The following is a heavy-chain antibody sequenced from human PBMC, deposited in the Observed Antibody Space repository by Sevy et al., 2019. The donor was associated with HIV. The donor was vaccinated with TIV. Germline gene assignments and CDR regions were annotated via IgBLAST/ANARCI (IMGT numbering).Heavy chain of an antibody. J-gene: IGHJ5*02. CDR2: IYYSGST. Sequence: SETLSLTCTVSGGSISSYYWSWIRQPPGKGLEWIGYIYYSGSTNYNPSLKSRVTISVDTSKNQFSLKLSSVTAADTSVYYCARDHLSSGWLNWLDPWGQGTLVTVSS. CDR1: GGSISSYY. V-gene: IGHV4-59*01. D-gene: IGHD6-19*01. CDR3: ARDHLSSGWLNWLDP.